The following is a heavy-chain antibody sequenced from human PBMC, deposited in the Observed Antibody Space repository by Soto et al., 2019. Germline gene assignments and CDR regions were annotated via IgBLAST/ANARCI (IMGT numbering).Heavy chain of an antibody. V-gene: IGHV4-31*03. J-gene: IGHJ5*02. Sequence: QVQLQESGPGLVKPSQTLSLTCTVSGGSISSGGYYWSWIRQHPGKGLEWIGYIYYSGSTYYNPSRKSRVTISVDSSKNQFSLKLSSVTAADTAVYYCASSVAVAGDRYWFDPWGQGTLVTVSS. CDR2: IYYSGST. D-gene: IGHD6-19*01. CDR3: ASSVAVAGDRYWFDP. CDR1: GGSISSGGYY.